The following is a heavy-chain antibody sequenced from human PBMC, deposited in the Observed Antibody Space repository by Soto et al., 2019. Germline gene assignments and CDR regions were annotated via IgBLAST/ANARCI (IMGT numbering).Heavy chain of an antibody. CDR1: GVIFSSYT. CDR3: ARAPSGSYPEFDY. J-gene: IGHJ4*02. CDR2: ITYDGSNQ. Sequence: GGSLRLSCAASGVIFSSYTLHWVRQAPGKGLEWVGVITYDGSNQYYADSVKGRFTISRDNSRNMLFLQMNSLRPDDTAVYYCARAPSGSYPEFDYWGQGTLVTVSS. D-gene: IGHD1-26*01. V-gene: IGHV3-30-3*01.